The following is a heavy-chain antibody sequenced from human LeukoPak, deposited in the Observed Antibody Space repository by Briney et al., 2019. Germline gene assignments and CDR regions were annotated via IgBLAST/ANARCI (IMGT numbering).Heavy chain of an antibody. CDR2: IYYSGST. D-gene: IGHD5-18*01. V-gene: IGHV4-59*12. CDR1: GGSISSYY. CDR3: ARDPSRGYSYGYIDY. Sequence: SETLSLTCTVSGGSISSYYWSWIRQPPGKGLEWIGYIYYSGSTNYNPSLKSRVTISVDTSKNQLSLKLSSVTAADTAVYYCARDPSRGYSYGYIDYWGQGTLVTVSS. J-gene: IGHJ4*02.